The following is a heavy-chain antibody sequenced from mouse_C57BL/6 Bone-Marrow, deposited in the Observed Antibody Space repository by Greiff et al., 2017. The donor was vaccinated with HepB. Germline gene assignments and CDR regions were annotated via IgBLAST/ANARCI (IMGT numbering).Heavy chain of an antibody. CDR2: IYPGDGDT. CDR3: ARDPYYYGSRWYFDV. V-gene: IGHV1-80*01. J-gene: IGHJ1*03. CDR1: GYAFSSYW. D-gene: IGHD1-1*01. Sequence: VQLQQSVAELVRPGASVKLSCKASGYAFSSYWMNWVKQRPGKGLEWIGQIYPGDGDTNYNGKFKGKATLTADKSSSTAYMQLSSLTSEDSAVYFCARDPYYYGSRWYFDVWGTGTTVTVSS.